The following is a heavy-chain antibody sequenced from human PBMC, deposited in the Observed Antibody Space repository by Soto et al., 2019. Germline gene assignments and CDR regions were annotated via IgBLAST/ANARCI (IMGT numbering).Heavy chain of an antibody. J-gene: IGHJ6*02. CDR3: ARARMVRGIIYYYGMDV. CDR2: INSSGST. CDR1: GGSISSDGNY. D-gene: IGHD3-10*01. Sequence: QVQRQESGPGLVKSSQTLSLTCTVSGGSISSDGNYWSWIRQHPGKGLEWIGYINSSGSTYYNPALKSRVTISVDTSKNQFSLKLNSVTAADTAVYYCARARMVRGIIYYYGMDVWGQGTTVTVSS. V-gene: IGHV4-31*03.